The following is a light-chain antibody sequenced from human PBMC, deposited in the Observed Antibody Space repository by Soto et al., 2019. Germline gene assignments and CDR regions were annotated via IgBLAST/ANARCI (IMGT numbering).Light chain of an antibody. CDR2: DVS. J-gene: IGKJ1*01. CDR1: QSIAAS. Sequence: DVQMTQSPSTLSASVGDSVTITCRASQSIAASLAWYQLKPGEAPKLLTYDVSNLESGVPSRFSGSGSGTEFSLTIRSLHPDDFATYYCQQYDYSRTFXQGTKVDIK. CDR3: QQYDYSRT. V-gene: IGKV1-5*01.